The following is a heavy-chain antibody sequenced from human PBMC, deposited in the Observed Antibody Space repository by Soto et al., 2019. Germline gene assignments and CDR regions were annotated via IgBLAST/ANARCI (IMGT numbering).Heavy chain of an antibody. J-gene: IGHJ5*02. D-gene: IGHD3-16*02. CDR1: GYTFTTYG. Sequence: ASVKVSCKASGYTFTTYGISWVRQAPGQGLEWMGWISAYNGNMNYAQKLQGRVTMTTDTSTSIAYMELRSLRSDDTAVYYCARVSSPYDYAWGSYRPGWFDPWGQGTLVTVSS. V-gene: IGHV1-18*01. CDR2: ISAYNGNM. CDR3: ARVSSPYDYAWGSYRPGWFDP.